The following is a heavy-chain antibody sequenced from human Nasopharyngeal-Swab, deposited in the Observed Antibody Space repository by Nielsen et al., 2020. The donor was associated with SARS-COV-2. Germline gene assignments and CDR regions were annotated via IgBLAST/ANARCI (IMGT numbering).Heavy chain of an antibody. CDR2: INAGNGNT. J-gene: IGHJ4*02. CDR3: ARDRIPDYYYDSSDFDY. CDR1: GYTFTGYY. Sequence: ASVKVSCEASGYTFTGYYMHWVRQAPGQRLEWMGWINAGNGNTKYSQKFQGRVTITRDTSASTAYMELSSLRSEDTAVYYCARDRIPDYYYDSSDFDYWGQGTLVTVSS. V-gene: IGHV1-3*01. D-gene: IGHD3-22*01.